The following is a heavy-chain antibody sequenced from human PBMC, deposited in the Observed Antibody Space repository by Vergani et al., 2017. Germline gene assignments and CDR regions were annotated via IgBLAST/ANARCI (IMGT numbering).Heavy chain of an antibody. Sequence: QVQLQQWCAGVVKPSGTLSLTCAVFGESFSSFYWSWIRQPPGKGLEWIGEINNDGHNYNPSLESRVTVSRDTAKNQFSLNLMSVTAADTAMYYCAVRQRVNLVGGEIVTKRTFDYWSQGSLVTVSS. V-gene: IGHV4-34*02. J-gene: IGHJ4*02. CDR3: AVRQRVNLVGGEIVTKRTFDY. CDR2: INNDGH. CDR1: GESFSSFY. D-gene: IGHD3-10*01.